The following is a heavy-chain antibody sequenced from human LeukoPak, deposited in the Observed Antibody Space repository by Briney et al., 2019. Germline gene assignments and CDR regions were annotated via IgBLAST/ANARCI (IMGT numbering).Heavy chain of an antibody. D-gene: IGHD3-22*01. J-gene: IGHJ4*02. CDR3: ARDPMGYYDSSGYYGGSFDY. Sequence: GGSLRLSCAASGFTFSSYSMNWVRQAPGKGLEWVSSISSSSSYIYYADSVKGRFTISRDNAKNSLYLQMNSLRAEDTAVYYCARDPMGYYDSSGYYGGSFDYWGQGTLVTVSS. CDR1: GFTFSSYS. CDR2: ISSSSSYI. V-gene: IGHV3-21*01.